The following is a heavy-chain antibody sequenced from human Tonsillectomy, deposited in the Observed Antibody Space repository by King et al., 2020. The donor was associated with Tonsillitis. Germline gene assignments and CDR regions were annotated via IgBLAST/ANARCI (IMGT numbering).Heavy chain of an antibody. J-gene: IGHJ4*02. Sequence: VQLQQWGAGLLKPSETLSLTCAVYGGSFRGYYWGWIRQPPGRGLEWSGEINHYASTKYNPSLKSRVTISADTSKNQFSLKLSSVTASDTAVYYCARRGLYYYDSSDYYYVFDYWGQGTLVTVSS. CDR3: ARRGLYYYDSSDYYYVFDY. D-gene: IGHD3-22*01. CDR2: INHYAST. CDR1: GGSFRGYY. V-gene: IGHV4-34*01.